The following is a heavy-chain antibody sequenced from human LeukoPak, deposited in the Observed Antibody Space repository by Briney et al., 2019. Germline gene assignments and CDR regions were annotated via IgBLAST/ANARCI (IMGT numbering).Heavy chain of an antibody. D-gene: IGHD6-19*01. V-gene: IGHV4-34*01. J-gene: IGHJ5*02. Sequence: PSETLSLTCAVYGGSFSGYYWSWIRQPPGKGLEWIGEINHSGSTNCNPSLKSRVTISVDTSKNQFSLKLSSVTAADMAVYYCARVGKQWLVLRGWFDPWGQGTLVTVSS. CDR2: INHSGST. CDR1: GGSFSGYY. CDR3: ARVGKQWLVLRGWFDP.